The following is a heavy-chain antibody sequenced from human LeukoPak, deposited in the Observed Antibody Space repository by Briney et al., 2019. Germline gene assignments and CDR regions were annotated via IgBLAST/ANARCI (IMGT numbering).Heavy chain of an antibody. CDR3: ARIVAPTIGGKYYFDY. CDR1: GGSISSYY. Sequence: PSGTLSLTCTVSGGSISSYYWSWLRQPPGKGLEWIGYIYYSGSTNYNPSLKSRVTISVDTSKNQFSLKLSSVTAADTAVYYCARIVAPTIGGKYYFDYWGQGTLVTVSS. J-gene: IGHJ4*02. V-gene: IGHV4-59*01. D-gene: IGHD6-6*01. CDR2: IYYSGST.